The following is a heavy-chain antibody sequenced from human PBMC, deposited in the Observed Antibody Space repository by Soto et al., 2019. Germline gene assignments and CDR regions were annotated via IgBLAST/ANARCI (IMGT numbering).Heavy chain of an antibody. CDR1: GFTFSSYG. CDR2: IWYDGSNK. Sequence: GGSLRLSCAASGFTFSSYGMHWVRQAPGKGLEWVAVIWYDGSNKYYADSVKGRFTISRDNSKNTLYLQMNSLRAEDTAVYYWARSWGSYPKYYFDDWGQGTLGTSPQ. D-gene: IGHD3-16*02. J-gene: IGHJ4*02. V-gene: IGHV3-33*01. CDR3: ARSWGSYPKYYFDD.